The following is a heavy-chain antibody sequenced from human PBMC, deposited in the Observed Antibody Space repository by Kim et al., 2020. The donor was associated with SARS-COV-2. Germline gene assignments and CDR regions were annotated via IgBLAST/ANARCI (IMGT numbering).Heavy chain of an antibody. Sequence: TANDAQKFQGRVTITAYESTSTAYMELSSLRAEDTAVYYCARDDLLEGFDPWGQGTLVTVSS. V-gene: IGHV1-69*01. CDR2: TA. D-gene: IGHD1-26*01. J-gene: IGHJ5*02. CDR3: ARDDLLEGFDP.